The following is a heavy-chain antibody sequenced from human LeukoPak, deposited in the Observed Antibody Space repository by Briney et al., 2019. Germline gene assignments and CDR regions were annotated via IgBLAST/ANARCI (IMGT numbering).Heavy chain of an antibody. V-gene: IGHV3-7*01. CDR2: IKQDGSEK. D-gene: IGHD1-26*01. Sequence: GGSLRLSCAASGFTLSSYWMSWVRQAPGKGLEWVANIKQDGSEKYYVDSVKGRFTISRDNAKNSLYLQMNSLRAEDTAVYYCARVRSGRHWRGKYYYYHYMDVWGKGTTVTVSS. CDR3: ARVRSGRHWRGKYYYYHYMDV. J-gene: IGHJ6*03. CDR1: GFTLSSYW.